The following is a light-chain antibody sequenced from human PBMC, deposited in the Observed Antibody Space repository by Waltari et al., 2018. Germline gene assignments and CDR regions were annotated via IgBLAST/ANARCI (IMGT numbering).Light chain of an antibody. CDR3: LSNVGISTSDVV. CDR2: EGS. CDR1: SSDVGYDQL. J-gene: IGLJ2*01. Sequence: QSALTQPASVSGSPGQSITISCTGTSSDVGYDQLVSWYQQHPGKAPKLILYEGSKRPSGVSNRFSVSKSGNTAPLTIPGLQAEDEAYYYCLSNVGISTSDVVIGVGTKLTVL. V-gene: IGLV2-23*01.